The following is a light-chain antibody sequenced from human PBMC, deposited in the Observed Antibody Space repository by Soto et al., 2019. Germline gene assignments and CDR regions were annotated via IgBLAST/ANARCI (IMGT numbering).Light chain of an antibody. CDR3: QQANSFPLT. CDR1: QGIRSW. CDR2: DAS. J-gene: IGKJ4*01. Sequence: DIRMTQSPSTLSASVGDRVTITCRASQGIRSWLAWYQQKPGKAPKLLIYDASTLQSGVPSRFSGSGSGTDFTLTINSLQPEDFATYYCQQANSFPLTFGGGTKVDIK. V-gene: IGKV1-12*01.